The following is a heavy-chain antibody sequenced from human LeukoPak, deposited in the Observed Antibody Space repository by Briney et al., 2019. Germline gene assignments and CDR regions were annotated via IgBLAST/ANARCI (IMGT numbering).Heavy chain of an antibody. CDR3: ARILVYGSGAEAFDY. CDR2: ISSSSSYI. V-gene: IGHV3-21*01. Sequence: GGSLRLSCAASGFTFSSYSMNWVRQAPGKGLEWVSSISSSSSYIYYADSVKGRFTTSRDNAKNSLYLQMNSLRAEDTAVYYCARILVYGSGAEAFDYWGQGTLVTVSS. CDR1: GFTFSSYS. J-gene: IGHJ4*02. D-gene: IGHD3-10*01.